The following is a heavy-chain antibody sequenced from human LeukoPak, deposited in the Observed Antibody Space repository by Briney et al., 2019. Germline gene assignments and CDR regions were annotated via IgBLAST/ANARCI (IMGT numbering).Heavy chain of an antibody. CDR3: XKSRSGSAXWXXXXFDN. CDR2: XXXXGGXT. J-gene: IGHJ5*02. CDR1: GFAFGSEA. V-gene: IGHV3-23*01. Sequence: GGSLRLSCAVSGFAFGSEAMSWVRQSPARGLEWVXXXXXXGGXTYXADYVKGRFTISRDNSKNSLFVQMNSLRAEDTAVYFXXKSRSGSAXWXXXXFDNWGQGTLVTVSS. D-gene: IGHD2-15*01.